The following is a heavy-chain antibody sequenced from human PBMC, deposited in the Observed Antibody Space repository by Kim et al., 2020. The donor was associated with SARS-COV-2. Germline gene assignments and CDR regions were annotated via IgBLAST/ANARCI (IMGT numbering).Heavy chain of an antibody. J-gene: IGHJ4*02. CDR1: GFTFGTYA. V-gene: IGHV3-23*01. CDR2: ISNTGDKT. D-gene: IGHD3-3*02. Sequence: GGSLRLSCEASGFTFGTYAMNWVRLAPGQGLKWVATISNTGDKTYYAASVKGRFSMSRDNSKNTIFLQMNSLTTEDTAVYYCAKSKNHFWSAIDHWGQGTLVTVSS. CDR3: AKSKNHFWSAIDH.